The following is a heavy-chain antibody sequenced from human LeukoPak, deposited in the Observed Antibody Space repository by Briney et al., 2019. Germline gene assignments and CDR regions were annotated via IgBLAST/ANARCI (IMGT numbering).Heavy chain of an antibody. CDR1: GGSISSYY. J-gene: IGHJ4*02. D-gene: IGHD5-24*01. Sequence: SETLSLTCTVSGGSISSYYWSWIRQPPGKGLEWIGYIYYSGSTNYNPSLKSRVTISVDTSKNQFSLKLSSVTAADTAVYYCARQRVLRDGYNLDYWGQGTLVTVSS. CDR2: IYYSGST. V-gene: IGHV4-59*08. CDR3: ARQRVLRDGYNLDY.